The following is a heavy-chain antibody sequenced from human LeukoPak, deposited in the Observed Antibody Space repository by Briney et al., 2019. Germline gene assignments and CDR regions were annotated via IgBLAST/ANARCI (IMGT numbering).Heavy chain of an antibody. CDR1: GGTFSSYA. J-gene: IGHJ5*02. Sequence: SVKVSCKASGGTFSSYAISWVRQAPGQGLEWMGRIIPILGIANYAQKFQGRVTITVDKSTSTAYMELSSLRSEDTAVYYCARDFSYGYSSSWNGEAWGQGTLVTVSS. D-gene: IGHD6-13*01. CDR3: ARDFSYGYSSSWNGEA. CDR2: IIPILGIA. V-gene: IGHV1-69*04.